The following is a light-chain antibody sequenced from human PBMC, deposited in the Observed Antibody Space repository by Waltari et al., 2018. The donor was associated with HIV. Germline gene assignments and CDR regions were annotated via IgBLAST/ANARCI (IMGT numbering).Light chain of an antibody. CDR2: GAS. V-gene: IGKV3D-15*01. J-gene: IGKJ1*01. Sequence: EVVMTQSPATLSVSPGERATLSFRASRNIKNNLAWYQQNPGQAPRLLIHGASTAASGVAGRFSGSGSGTDFTLTISSLQSEDIAVYYCQQYYDWPRTFGQGTKV. CDR1: RNIKNN. CDR3: QQYYDWPRT.